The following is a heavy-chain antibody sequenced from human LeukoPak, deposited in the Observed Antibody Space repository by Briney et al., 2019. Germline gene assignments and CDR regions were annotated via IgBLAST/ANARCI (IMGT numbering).Heavy chain of an antibody. CDR3: ARINDFWSGPTLDV. CDR1: GGSISSGGHS. CDR2: IYHSGSGST. V-gene: IGHV4-30-2*01. Sequence: TLSLTCTVSGGSISSGGHSWSWIRQPPGKGLEWIGYIYHSGSGSTYYDPSLKSRVTISIDKSKNQFSLKLNSVTAADTAVYYCARINDFWSGPTLDVWGQGTTVIVSS. D-gene: IGHD3-3*01. J-gene: IGHJ6*02.